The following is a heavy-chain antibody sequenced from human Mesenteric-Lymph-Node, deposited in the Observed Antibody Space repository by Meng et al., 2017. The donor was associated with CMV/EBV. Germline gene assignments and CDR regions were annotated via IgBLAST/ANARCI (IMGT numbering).Heavy chain of an antibody. CDR2: IYYSGRN. CDR3: AREIGGGRAMGY. Sequence: SETLSLTCTVSGGSISSGGYYWSWNRQHPGKGLEWIAYIYYSGRNYYNPSLKSRLTISTYASKNQFSLKMTSVTAADTAVYCCAREIGGGRAMGYWGQGTLVTVSS. CDR1: GGSISSGGYY. D-gene: IGHD3-10*01. J-gene: IGHJ4*02. V-gene: IGHV4-31*03.